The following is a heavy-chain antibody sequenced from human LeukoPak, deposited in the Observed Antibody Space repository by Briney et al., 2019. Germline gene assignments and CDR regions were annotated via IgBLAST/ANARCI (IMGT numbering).Heavy chain of an antibody. V-gene: IGHV4-39*07. D-gene: IGHD3-22*01. J-gene: IGHJ4*02. Sequence: PSETLSLTCTVSGGSISSSSYYWGWIRQPPGKGLEWIGSIYYSGSTYYNPSLKSRVTISVDTSKNQFSLKLSSVTAADTAVYYRARDPNYYDSSGYYSDYWGQGTLVTVSS. CDR3: ARDPNYYDSSGYYSDY. CDR1: GGSISSSSYY. CDR2: IYYSGST.